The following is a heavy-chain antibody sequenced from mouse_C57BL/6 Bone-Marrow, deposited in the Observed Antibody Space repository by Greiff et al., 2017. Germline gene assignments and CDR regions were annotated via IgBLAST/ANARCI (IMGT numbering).Heavy chain of an antibody. Sequence: LQESGAELVRPGASVTLSCTASGYTFTDYEMHWVKQTPVHGLEWIGAIDPETGGTAYNQKFKGKAILTADKSSSTAYMELRSLTSEDSAVYYCTRVLRGFAYWGQGTLVTVSA. CDR3: TRVLRGFAY. CDR1: GYTFTDYE. V-gene: IGHV1-15*01. CDR2: IDPETGGT. D-gene: IGHD1-1*01. J-gene: IGHJ3*01.